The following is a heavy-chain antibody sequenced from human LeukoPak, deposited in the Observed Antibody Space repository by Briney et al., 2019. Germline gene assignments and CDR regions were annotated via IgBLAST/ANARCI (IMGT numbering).Heavy chain of an antibody. V-gene: IGHV1-18*04. Sequence: ASVKVSCKASGYTFTSYGISWVRQAPGQGLEWMGWISAYNGNTNYAQKLRGRVTMTTDTSTSTAYMELRSLRSDDTAVYYCARDTAVAGTYGYWGQGTLVTVSS. CDR2: ISAYNGNT. CDR3: ARDTAVAGTYGY. J-gene: IGHJ4*02. D-gene: IGHD6-19*01. CDR1: GYTFTSYG.